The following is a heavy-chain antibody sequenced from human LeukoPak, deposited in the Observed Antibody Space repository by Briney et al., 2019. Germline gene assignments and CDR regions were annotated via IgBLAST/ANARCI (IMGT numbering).Heavy chain of an antibody. CDR2: ITGSGGNT. CDR3: AKAASSSWPSYYYGMDV. V-gene: IGHV3-23*01. J-gene: IGHJ6*02. D-gene: IGHD6-13*01. CDR1: GFIFSSYS. Sequence: GGSLRLSCAASGFIFSSYSMSWVRQAPGKGLEWVSVITGSGGNTNYADSVKGRFTISKDNSKNTVYLQMSSLRVDDTAVYYCAKAASSSWPSYYYGMDVWGQGTTVTVSS.